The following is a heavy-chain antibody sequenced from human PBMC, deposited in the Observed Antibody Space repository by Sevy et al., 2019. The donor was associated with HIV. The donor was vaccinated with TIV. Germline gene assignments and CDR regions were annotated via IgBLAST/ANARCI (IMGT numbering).Heavy chain of an antibody. CDR2: INPNSGGT. Sequence: ASVKVSCKASGYTFTGYYMHWVRQAPGQGLEWMGGINPNSGGTNYAQKFQGRVTMTRDTSISTAYMELSRLRSDDTAEYYCAGDINDYVWGSLGHWGQGTLVTVSS. D-gene: IGHD3-16*01. CDR1: GYTFTGYY. V-gene: IGHV1-2*02. J-gene: IGHJ4*02. CDR3: AGDINDYVWGSLGH.